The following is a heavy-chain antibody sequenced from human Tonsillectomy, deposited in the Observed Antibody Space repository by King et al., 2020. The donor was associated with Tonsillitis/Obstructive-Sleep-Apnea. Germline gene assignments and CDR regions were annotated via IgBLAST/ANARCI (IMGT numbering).Heavy chain of an antibody. V-gene: IGHV3-49*04. CDR3: TRGDYYDSSGYYFLFDY. D-gene: IGHD3-22*01. CDR1: GFTLGDYA. CDR2: FRSKAYGGTT. Sequence: VQLVESGGGLVQPGRSLRLSCTASGFTLGDYAMSWVRQAPGKGLEWVGFFRSKAYGGTTEYAASVKGRFTISRDDSKSIAYLQMNRLKTEDTAVYYCTRGDYYDSSGYYFLFDYWGQGTLVTVSS. J-gene: IGHJ4*02.